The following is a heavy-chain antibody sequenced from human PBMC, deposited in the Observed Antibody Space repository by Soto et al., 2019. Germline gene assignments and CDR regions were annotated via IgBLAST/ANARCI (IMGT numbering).Heavy chain of an antibody. CDR1: GYTFTNYG. V-gene: IGHV1-18*01. J-gene: IGHJ3*01. CDR2: ISAYNGNT. CDR3: ARDLLGTEPESAFDF. D-gene: IGHD3-16*01. Sequence: ASVKVSCKASGYTFTNYGISWVRQAPGQGPEWMGWISAYNGNTNYAQKPQGRVTMTTDTSTSTAYMELRSLRSDDTAMYYCARDLLGTEPESAFDFWGQGTMVTVSS.